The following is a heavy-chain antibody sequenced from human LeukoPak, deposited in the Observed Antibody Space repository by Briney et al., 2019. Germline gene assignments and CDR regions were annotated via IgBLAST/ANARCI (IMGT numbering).Heavy chain of an antibody. V-gene: IGHV4-34*01. D-gene: IGHD3-22*01. CDR3: ARVIDSSEGYYRPFDY. Sequence: TLSLTCTVYSGSLSGYYCSWLRQPPGKGLEVIGEVNDSGKINYTPSLKSRVTVSVDAPKKQFSLKLTSVTAADTAVYYCARVIDSSEGYYRPFDYWGQGIMVTVSS. CDR1: SGSLSGYY. CDR2: VNDSGKI. J-gene: IGHJ4*02.